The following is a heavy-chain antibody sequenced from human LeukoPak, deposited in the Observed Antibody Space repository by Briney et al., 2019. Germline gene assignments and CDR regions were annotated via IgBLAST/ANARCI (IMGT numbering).Heavy chain of an antibody. V-gene: IGHV1-69*04. CDR1: GGAFSSYA. CDR3: ARGSTFDYYYGSGSYYNGVDY. Sequence: SVKVSCKASGGAFSSYAISWVRQAPGQGLEWMGRIIPILGIANYAKKFQGRVTITADKSTSTAYMELSSLRSEDTAVYYCARGSTFDYYYGSGSYYNGVDYWGQGTLVTVTS. CDR2: IIPILGIA. D-gene: IGHD3-10*01. J-gene: IGHJ4*02.